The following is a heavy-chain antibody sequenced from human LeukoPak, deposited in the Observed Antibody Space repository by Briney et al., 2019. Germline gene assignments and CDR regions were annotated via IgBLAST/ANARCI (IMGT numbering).Heavy chain of an antibody. J-gene: IGHJ6*03. CDR2: ISGDGGST. V-gene: IGHV3-43*02. Sequence: PGGSLRLSCAASGFTFDDYAMHWGRQAPEKGLEWVSLISGDGGSTYYADSVKGRFTISRDNSKNPLYLQMHSLRTEDTALYYCAKDPYHGYMDVWGKGTTVTVSS. CDR3: AKDPYHGYMDV. CDR1: GFTFDDYA. D-gene: IGHD2-21*01.